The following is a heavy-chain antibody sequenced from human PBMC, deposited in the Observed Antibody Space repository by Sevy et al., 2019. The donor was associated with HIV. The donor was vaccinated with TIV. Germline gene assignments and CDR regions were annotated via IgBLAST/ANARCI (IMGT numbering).Heavy chain of an antibody. CDR2: ITTGGRRT. Sequence: GGSLRLSCAASGFTFSSYAMSWVRQAPGKGLECVSSITTGGRRTYYADSVKGRFTISRDNSKNTLYLQMNSLRAEDTAVYYCAKDGSIYCSSTSCHNWLDPWGQGTLVTVSS. D-gene: IGHD2-2*01. CDR1: GFTFSSYA. V-gene: IGHV3-23*01. CDR3: AKDGSIYCSSTSCHNWLDP. J-gene: IGHJ5*02.